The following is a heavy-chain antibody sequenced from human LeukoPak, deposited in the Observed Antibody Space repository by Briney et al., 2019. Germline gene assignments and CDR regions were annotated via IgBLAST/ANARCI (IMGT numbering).Heavy chain of an antibody. CDR2: IYAGGTT. D-gene: IGHD5-18*01. CDR1: GGSIKSYY. V-gene: IGHV4-4*07. CDR3: ARVAYRFGYNYGIDEYFDY. Sequence: SETLSLTCTVSGGSIKSYYWSWIRQPAGEGLEWLGHIYAGGTTNYNPSLNSRVTMSVDTSKNQFSLRLASVTAADTAVYYCARVAYRFGYNYGIDEYFDYWGQGTLVTVSS. J-gene: IGHJ4*02.